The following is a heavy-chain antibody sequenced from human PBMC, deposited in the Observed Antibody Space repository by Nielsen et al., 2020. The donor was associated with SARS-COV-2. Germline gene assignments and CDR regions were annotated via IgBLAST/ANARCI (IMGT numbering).Heavy chain of an antibody. J-gene: IGHJ4*02. CDR2: IYYSGST. CDR3: ARGTITFGGVIVN. D-gene: IGHD3-16*02. V-gene: IGHV4-39*07. Sequence: SETLSLTCTVSGGSISSSSYYWGWIRQPPGKGLEWIGSIYYSGSTYYNPSLKSRVTISVDTSKNQFSLKLSSVTAADTAVYYCARGTITFGGVIVNWDQGTLVTVSS. CDR1: GGSISSSSYY.